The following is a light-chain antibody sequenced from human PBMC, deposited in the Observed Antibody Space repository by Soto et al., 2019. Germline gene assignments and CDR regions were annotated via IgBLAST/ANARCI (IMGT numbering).Light chain of an antibody. V-gene: IGKV3-20*01. CDR3: QQYGSSPPWT. J-gene: IGKJ1*01. CDR1: QSVSSSY. CDR2: GAS. Sequence: EIVLTQSAGTLSLSPGERATLSCRASQSVSSSYLAWYQQKPGQAPRLLIYGASSRATGIPDRFSGSGSGTDFTLTISRLEPEDFAVYYCQQYGSSPPWTFGQGTKADIK.